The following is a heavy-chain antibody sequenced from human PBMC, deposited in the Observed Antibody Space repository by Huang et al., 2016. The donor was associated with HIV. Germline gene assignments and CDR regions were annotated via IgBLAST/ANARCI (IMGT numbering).Heavy chain of an antibody. CDR2: GYPSGST. D-gene: IGHD6-13*01. CDR1: GDFISSTNYY. V-gene: IGHV4-39*01. J-gene: IGHJ4*02. Sequence: QLQLQESGPGQVKPSETLSLTCTVSGDFISSTNYYWGWICQSPGKGVEWVGSGYPSGSTNYNPSLKSRVTLSVDTSRNQFSLRLNSVTAADTAVYYCASQHIGAAATWFWGRGTQVAVSS. CDR3: ASQHIGAAATWF.